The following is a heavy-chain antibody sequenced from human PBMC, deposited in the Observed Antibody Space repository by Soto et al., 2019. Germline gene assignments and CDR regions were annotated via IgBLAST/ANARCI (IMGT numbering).Heavy chain of an antibody. V-gene: IGHV3-11*06. Sequence: GPHSLSWAAAGGTFRDYDRSWIRKTPGKGLEWIGYSSNSGSFTRYADSVKGRFSISRDNAKNSLYLQINSLRGEDTAIYYCVSSGDNYNRLDFWGQGNLV. CDR2: SSNSGSFT. D-gene: IGHD1-1*01. CDR1: GGTFRDYD. J-gene: IGHJ4*02. CDR3: VSSGDNYNRLDF.